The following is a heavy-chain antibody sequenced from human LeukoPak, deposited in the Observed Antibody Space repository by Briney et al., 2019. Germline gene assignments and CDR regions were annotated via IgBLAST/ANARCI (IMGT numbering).Heavy chain of an antibody. D-gene: IGHD3-10*01. CDR3: AKSNMVRGVISYYYYYMDV. CDR1: GFTFSSYG. CDR2: IRYDGSNK. J-gene: IGHJ6*03. Sequence: SGGSLRLSCAAPGFTFSSYGMHWVRQAPGKGLEWVAFIRYDGSNKYYADSVKGRFTISRDNSKNTLYLQMNSLRAEDTAVYYCAKSNMVRGVISYYYYYMDVWGKGTTVTISS. V-gene: IGHV3-30*02.